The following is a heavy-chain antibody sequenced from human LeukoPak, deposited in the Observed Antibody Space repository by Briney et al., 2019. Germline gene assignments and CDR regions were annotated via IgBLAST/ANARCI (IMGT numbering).Heavy chain of an antibody. CDR3: ARLPMAVTPHVDY. D-gene: IGHD2-21*02. CDR2: MYYSGTT. V-gene: IGHV4-59*01. Sequence: SETLSLTCAVSGGSITSYYRSWIRQSPGKGLEWIGFMYYSGTTNYNPSLKSRVTISLGMSKNQFSLKLSSVTAADTAVYYCARLPMAVTPHVDYWGQGTLVTVSS. J-gene: IGHJ4*02. CDR1: GGSITSYY.